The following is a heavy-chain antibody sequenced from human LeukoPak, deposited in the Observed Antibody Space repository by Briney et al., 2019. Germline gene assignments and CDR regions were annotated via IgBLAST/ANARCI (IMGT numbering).Heavy chain of an antibody. J-gene: IGHJ4*02. CDR2: IRFDGSNK. CDR3: AKGTTRAGRWIEDFDY. V-gene: IGHV3-30*02. D-gene: IGHD6-13*01. CDR1: GFTFSSYG. Sequence: GGSLRLSCAASGFTFSSYGMHWVRQAPGKGLEWVAFIRFDGSNKYSADSVKGRFTISRDNSKDTLYLQMNSLRAEDTAVYYCAKGTTRAGRWIEDFDYWGQGTLVTVSS.